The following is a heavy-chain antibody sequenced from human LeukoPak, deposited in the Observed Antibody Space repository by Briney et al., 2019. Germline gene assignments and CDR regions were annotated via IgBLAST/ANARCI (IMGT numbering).Heavy chain of an antibody. Sequence: PSETLSLTCTASGGSISSYYWSWIRQPAGKGLEWVGGIYTSGSTNYSPSLKSRVTMSVDTSKNHFSLKLSSVTAADTAVYYCARVPYSGSYYWFDYWGQGTLVTVSS. CDR1: GGSISSYY. D-gene: IGHD1-26*01. CDR3: ARVPYSGSYYWFDY. V-gene: IGHV4-4*07. CDR2: IYTSGST. J-gene: IGHJ4*02.